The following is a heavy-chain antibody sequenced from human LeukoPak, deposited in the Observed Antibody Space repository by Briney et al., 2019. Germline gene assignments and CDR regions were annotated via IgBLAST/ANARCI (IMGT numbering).Heavy chain of an antibody. J-gene: IGHJ4*02. V-gene: IGHV3-20*04. CDR2: INWNGGRT. CDR1: GFIFDDYG. D-gene: IGHD6-6*01. Sequence: GGSLRLSCAASGFIFDDYGMTWVRQVPGKGLEWVSNINWNGGRTSYADSVGGRFTISRDNAKNSLYLQMNSLRVEDTALYYCARQWSVASRFSDYWGQGTLVTISS. CDR3: ARQWSVASRFSDY.